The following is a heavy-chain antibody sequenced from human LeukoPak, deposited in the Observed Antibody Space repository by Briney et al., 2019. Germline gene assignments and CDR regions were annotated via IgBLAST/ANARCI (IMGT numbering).Heavy chain of an antibody. D-gene: IGHD3-10*01. V-gene: IGHV4-59*01. Sequence: SETLSLTCTVSGGSISSYYWSWIRQPPGKGLEWIGYIYYSGSTNYNPSLKSRVTISVDTSKNQFSLKLSSVTAADTAVYYCARDLMVRGVINDYYYGMDVWGQGTTVTVSS. CDR2: IYYSGST. J-gene: IGHJ6*02. CDR1: GGSISSYY. CDR3: ARDLMVRGVINDYYYGMDV.